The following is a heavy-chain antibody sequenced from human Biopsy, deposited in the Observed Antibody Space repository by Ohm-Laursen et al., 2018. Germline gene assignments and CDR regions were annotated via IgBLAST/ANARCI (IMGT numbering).Heavy chain of an antibody. Sequence: GASVKVSCKASGYTFSGYYMHWVRQAPGQGLEWMGWINPHSGTTKFAQDFQGRVTMTRDTSITTAYMELRRLRSDDTAVYYCAKGQDLRGGAEYFQHWGQGALVTVSS. D-gene: IGHD2-15*01. CDR3: AKGQDLRGGAEYFQH. CDR2: INPHSGTT. J-gene: IGHJ1*01. CDR1: GYTFSGYY. V-gene: IGHV1-2*02.